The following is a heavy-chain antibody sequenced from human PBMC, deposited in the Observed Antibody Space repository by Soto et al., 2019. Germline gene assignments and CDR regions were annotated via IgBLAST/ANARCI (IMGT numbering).Heavy chain of an antibody. CDR2: MNPNSGNT. J-gene: IGHJ4*02. CDR1: GCTFTSYD. Sequence: ASVKVSCKASGCTFTSYDINWVRQATGQGLEWMGWMNPNSGNTGYAQKFQGRVTMTRNTSISTAYMELSSLRSEDTAVYYCASHGGYCSGGSCYSSVYSGQGTLVTVSS. D-gene: IGHD2-15*01. V-gene: IGHV1-8*01. CDR3: ASHGGYCSGGSCYSSVY.